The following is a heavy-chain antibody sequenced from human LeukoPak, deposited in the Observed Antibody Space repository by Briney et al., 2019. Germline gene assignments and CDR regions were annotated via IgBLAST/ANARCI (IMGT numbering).Heavy chain of an antibody. CDR2: IFYSGST. D-gene: IGHD6-13*01. CDR1: GDSIDSSRHY. Sequence: SETLSLTCTVSGDSIDSSRHYWGWIRQPPGKGLEWIESIFYSGSTQYNPSLKSRVTISVDTSTNQFFLRLSSVSAADAAVYYCARHGWQHLVDVWFDPWGQGSQVIVSS. J-gene: IGHJ5*02. V-gene: IGHV4-39*01. CDR3: ARHGWQHLVDVWFDP.